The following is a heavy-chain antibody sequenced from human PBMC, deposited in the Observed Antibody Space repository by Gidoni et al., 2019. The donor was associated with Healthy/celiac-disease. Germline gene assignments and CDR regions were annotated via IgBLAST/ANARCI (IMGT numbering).Heavy chain of an antibody. D-gene: IGHD2-15*01. J-gene: IGHJ3*02. CDR2: ISHTGST. CDR3: ARERVGWDAFDS. CDR1: GASISCGGYS. Sequence: QLQLQEYGSGLVKPSQPLSLPCAVPGASISCGGYSWSWIRQPPGKGMAWIGYISHTGSTYYNPSLRSRVTLAVDRSKHQFSLKLSSVTAADTAVYYCARERVGWDAFDSWGQGTMVTVSS. V-gene: IGHV4-30-2*01.